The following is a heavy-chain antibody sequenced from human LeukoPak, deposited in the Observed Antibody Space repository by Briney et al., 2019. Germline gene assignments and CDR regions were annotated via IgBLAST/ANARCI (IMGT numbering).Heavy chain of an antibody. D-gene: IGHD3-9*01. CDR2: INDDGKTK. V-gene: IGHV3-7*01. CDR3: ARGLDILTVVYAFDI. Sequence: GGSLRLSCGASGFTFNKFWMTWVRQAPGKGLEWVANINDDGKTKNYVDSLKGRFSISRDNAKTLVYLQMISLRAEDTAVYYCARGLDILTVVYAFDIWGQGTMVTVSS. J-gene: IGHJ3*02. CDR1: GFTFNKFW.